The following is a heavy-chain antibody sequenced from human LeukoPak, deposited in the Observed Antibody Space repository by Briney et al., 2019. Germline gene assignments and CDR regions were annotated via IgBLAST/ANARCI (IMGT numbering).Heavy chain of an antibody. CDR3: AKEVALVVVRGQRGGHFFDF. V-gene: IGHV3-23*01. CDR1: GITFSNAA. CDR2: IVISGGSA. J-gene: IGHJ4*02. D-gene: IGHD3-10*01. Sequence: GGSMRLSCAASGITFSNAAIHWVRQAPGKRLEWVSGIVISGGSAFYADSVKGRFVISTDTSENTVYLQMNSLRADDTAVYFCAKEVALVVVRGQRGGHFFDFWGQGALVTVSS.